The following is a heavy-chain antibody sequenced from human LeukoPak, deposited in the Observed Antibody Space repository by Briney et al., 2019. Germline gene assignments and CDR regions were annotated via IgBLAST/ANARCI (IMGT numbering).Heavy chain of an antibody. CDR2: IYDSGST. CDR1: GGSISNYY. D-gene: IGHD5-24*01. J-gene: IGHJ2*01. V-gene: IGHV4-59*01. Sequence: SETLSLTCTVSGGSISNYYWSRLRQPPEKGLEWIGYIYDSGSTNYSPSLKSRLTISVDTSKNQFSLKLSSVTAADTAIYYCARYARVKVADGRKWYFDLWGRGTLVTVSS. CDR3: ARYARVKVADGRKWYFDL.